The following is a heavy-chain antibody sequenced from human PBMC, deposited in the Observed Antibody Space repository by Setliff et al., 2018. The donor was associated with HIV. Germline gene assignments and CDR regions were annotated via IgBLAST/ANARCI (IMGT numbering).Heavy chain of an antibody. Sequence: EGSLRLSCSASGFTFINYYMAWVRQRPGKGLEWVANINLDGSGTHYVDSVKGRFTISRDNAKNSLYLRLNSLSVDDTAVYYCVRDSARPGGITPPWGQGTLVTVSS. CDR3: VRDSARPGGITPP. D-gene: IGHD3-16*01. J-gene: IGHJ5*02. CDR2: INLDGSGT. V-gene: IGHV3-7*03. CDR1: GFTFINYY.